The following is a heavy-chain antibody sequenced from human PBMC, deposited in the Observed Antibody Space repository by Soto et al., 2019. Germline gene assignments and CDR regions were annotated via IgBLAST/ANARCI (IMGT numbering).Heavy chain of an antibody. CDR2: IYYSGST. V-gene: IGHV4-59*01. CDR3: ARDLLYGSGTWFDP. Sequence: PSETLSLTCTVSGGSISSYYWSWIRQLPGKGLEWIGYIYYSGSTNYNPSLKSRVTISVDTSKNQFSLKLSSVTAADTAVYYCARDLLYGSGTWFDPWGQGTLVTVSS. CDR1: GGSISSYY. D-gene: IGHD3-10*01. J-gene: IGHJ5*02.